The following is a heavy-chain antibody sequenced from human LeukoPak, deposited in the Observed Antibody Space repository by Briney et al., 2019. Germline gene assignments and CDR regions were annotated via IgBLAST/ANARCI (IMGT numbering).Heavy chain of an antibody. Sequence: PGGSLKLSCAASGFTLAGYAITRVRPAPGKGLEWVSLISGRGCSKYYADVVKGRFTISRDNSKNALYLRMNSLRAEDTAVYYCAHWGSSGPFDYWGQGTLVTVSS. CDR3: AHWGSSGPFDY. D-gene: IGHD6-6*01. CDR2: ISGRGCSK. J-gene: IGHJ4*02. V-gene: IGHV3-23*01. CDR1: GFTLAGYA.